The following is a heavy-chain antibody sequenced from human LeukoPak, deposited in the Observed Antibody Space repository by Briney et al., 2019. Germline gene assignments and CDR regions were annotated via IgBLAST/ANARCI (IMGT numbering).Heavy chain of an antibody. D-gene: IGHD6-13*01. J-gene: IGHJ5*02. CDR2: IIPIFGTA. Sequence: SVKVSCKASGGTFSSYAISWVRQAPGQGLECMGGIIPIFGTANYAQKFQGRVTITTDESTSTAYMELSSLRSEDTAVYYCASWPDSSSWYGTGWFDPWGRGTLVTVSS. V-gene: IGHV1-69*05. CDR1: GGTFSSYA. CDR3: ASWPDSSSWYGTGWFDP.